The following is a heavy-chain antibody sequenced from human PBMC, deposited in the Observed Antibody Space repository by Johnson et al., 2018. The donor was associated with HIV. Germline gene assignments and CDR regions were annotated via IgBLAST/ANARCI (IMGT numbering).Heavy chain of an antibody. Sequence: VQLVESGGGLIQPGGSLRLSCAASGFTISSNYMSWVRQAPGKGLEWVSVMYSDGRTFYADPVKGRVSTSRDNSKNTLYVQMSSRRAEDAALYHCAKDVGDGYNRWGAFDFWGQGTMVTVSS. CDR3: AKDVGDGYNRWGAFDF. D-gene: IGHD5-24*01. CDR1: GFTISSNY. CDR2: MYSDGRT. J-gene: IGHJ3*01. V-gene: IGHV3-53*01.